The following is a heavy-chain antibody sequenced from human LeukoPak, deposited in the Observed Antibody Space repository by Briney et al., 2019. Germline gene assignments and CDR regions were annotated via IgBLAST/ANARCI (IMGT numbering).Heavy chain of an antibody. CDR1: GYSISSGYY. J-gene: IGHJ4*02. Sequence: SETLSLTCAVSGYSISSGYYWGWIRQPPGKGLEWIGSIYHSGSTYYNPSLKSRVTISVDTSKNQFSLKLSSVPAADTAVYYCARLLGYCSSTSCYKRGDYWGQGTLVTVSS. D-gene: IGHD2-2*02. CDR2: IYHSGST. CDR3: ARLLGYCSSTSCYKRGDY. V-gene: IGHV4-38-2*01.